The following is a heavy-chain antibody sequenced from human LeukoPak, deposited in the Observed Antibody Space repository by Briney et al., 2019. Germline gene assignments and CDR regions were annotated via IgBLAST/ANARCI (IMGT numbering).Heavy chain of an antibody. Sequence: GSLRLSCAASEFTFSSYDMNWVRQAPGKGLEWVSYISSSGSTIYYADSVKGRFTISRDNSKNTLYLQMNSLRAEDTAVYYCAKGALYDILTELDYWGQGTLVTASS. V-gene: IGHV3-48*03. CDR1: EFTFSSYD. J-gene: IGHJ4*02. D-gene: IGHD3-9*01. CDR3: AKGALYDILTELDY. CDR2: ISSSGSTI.